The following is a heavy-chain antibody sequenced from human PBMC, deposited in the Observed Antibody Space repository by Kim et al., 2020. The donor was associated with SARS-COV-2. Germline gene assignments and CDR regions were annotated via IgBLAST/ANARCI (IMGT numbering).Heavy chain of an antibody. CDR2: ISYDGSNK. J-gene: IGHJ3*02. V-gene: IGHV3-30*18. D-gene: IGHD3-10*01. CDR1: GFTFSSYG. Sequence: GGSLRLSCAASGFTFSSYGMHWVRQAPGKGLEWVAVISYDGSNKYYADSVKGRFTISRDNSKNTLYLQMNSLRAEDTAVYYCAKSLPRKSRYYGSGSETTIDIWGQGTMVTVSS. CDR3: AKSLPRKSRYYGSGSETTIDI.